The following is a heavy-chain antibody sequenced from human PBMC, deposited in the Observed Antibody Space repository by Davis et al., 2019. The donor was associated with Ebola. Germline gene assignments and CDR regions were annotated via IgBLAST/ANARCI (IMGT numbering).Heavy chain of an antibody. V-gene: IGHV4-59*02. J-gene: IGHJ6*03. CDR2: IHYSGNS. Sequence: PSETLSLTCTVSGGSVSSYYWNWIRQPPGKGLEWIGYIHYSGNSDYNPSLKSRVTMSVDTSKNQFSLNLSSVTAADTAVYYCAAIYGWAFGYYYLDVWGRGTTVTASS. D-gene: IGHD2-2*02. CDR1: GGSVSSYY. CDR3: AAIYGWAFGYYYLDV.